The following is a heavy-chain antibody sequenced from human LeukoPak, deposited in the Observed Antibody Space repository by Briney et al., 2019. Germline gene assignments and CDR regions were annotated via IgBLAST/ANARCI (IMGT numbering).Heavy chain of an antibody. CDR3: ARGSPLGGN. J-gene: IGHJ4*02. CDR1: GFTFSDYY. CDR2: INSDGSNT. Sequence: GGSLRLSCAASGFTFSDYYMSWIRQAPGKGLVWVSHINSDGSNTKYADSVKGRFTISRDNAKNTLSLQMNSLRAEDTAVYYCARGSPLGGNWGQGTLVTVSS. V-gene: IGHV3-74*03.